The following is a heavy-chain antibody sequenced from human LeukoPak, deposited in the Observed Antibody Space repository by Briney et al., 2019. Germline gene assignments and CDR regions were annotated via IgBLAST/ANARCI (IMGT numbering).Heavy chain of an antibody. CDR3: ARSARLMKGVVEVTALDD. J-gene: IGHJ4*02. Sequence: GGSLRLSCAASGFTVSSNYMNWVRQAPEKGLEWVSVIYSGGSTYYADSVKGRFTIARDNAKNSVYLEMNSLRADDTAVYYCARSARLMKGVVEVTALDDWGQGTLVTVSS. D-gene: IGHD3-3*01. V-gene: IGHV3-66*01. CDR2: IYSGGST. CDR1: GFTVSSNY.